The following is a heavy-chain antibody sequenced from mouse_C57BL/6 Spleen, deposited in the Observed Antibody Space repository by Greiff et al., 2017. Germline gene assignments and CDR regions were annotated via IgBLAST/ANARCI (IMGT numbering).Heavy chain of an antibody. J-gene: IGHJ3*01. Sequence: VQLQQPGAELVKPGASVKMSCKASGYTFTSYWITWVKQRPGQGLEWIGDIYPGSGSTNYNEKFKSKATLTVDTSSSTAYMQLSSLTSEDSAVYYCARIRIDYSNSFAYWGQGTLVTVSA. V-gene: IGHV1-55*01. D-gene: IGHD2-5*01. CDR3: ARIRIDYSNSFAY. CDR1: GYTFTSYW. CDR2: IYPGSGST.